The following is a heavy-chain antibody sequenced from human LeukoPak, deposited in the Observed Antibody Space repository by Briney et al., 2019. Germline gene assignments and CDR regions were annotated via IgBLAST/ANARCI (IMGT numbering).Heavy chain of an antibody. J-gene: IGHJ6*03. CDR1: GGSFSGYY. Sequence: SETLSLTCAVYGGSFSGYYWSWIRQPPGKGLEWIGEINHSGSTNYNPSLKSRVTISVDTSKNQFSLKLSSVTAADTAVYYCARGAKGQLPPQRYYYMDVWGKGTTVTVSS. CDR2: INHSGST. D-gene: IGHD6-6*01. CDR3: ARGAKGQLPPQRYYYMDV. V-gene: IGHV4-34*01.